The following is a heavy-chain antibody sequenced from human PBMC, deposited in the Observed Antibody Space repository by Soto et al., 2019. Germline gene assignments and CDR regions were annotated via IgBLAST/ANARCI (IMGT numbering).Heavy chain of an antibody. V-gene: IGHV3-48*02. CDR3: ASSGDSAGWGIDF. J-gene: IGHJ4*02. CDR1: GFSFSSYS. Sequence: EVQLVESGGGLVQPGGSLRLSCADSGFSFSSYSMNWVRQAPGKGLEWVSYINRDSKTVYYAESVKGRFSISRDNAKKSLSLQMNSLRDEDTALYYCASSGDSAGWGIDFWGQGTLVTVSS. CDR2: INRDSKTV. D-gene: IGHD6-19*01.